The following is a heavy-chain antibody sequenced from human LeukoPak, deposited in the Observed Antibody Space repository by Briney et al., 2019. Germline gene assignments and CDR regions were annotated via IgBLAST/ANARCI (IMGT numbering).Heavy chain of an antibody. D-gene: IGHD3-3*01. CDR3: ARPYYDFWSGHDAFDI. Sequence: ASVKVSCKASGYTFTGYYMHWVRQAPRQGLEWMGWINPNSGGTNYAQKFQGRVTMTRDTSISTAYMELSRLRSDDTAVYYCARPYYDFWSGHDAFDIWGQGTMVTVSS. J-gene: IGHJ3*02. CDR1: GYTFTGYY. V-gene: IGHV1-2*02. CDR2: INPNSGGT.